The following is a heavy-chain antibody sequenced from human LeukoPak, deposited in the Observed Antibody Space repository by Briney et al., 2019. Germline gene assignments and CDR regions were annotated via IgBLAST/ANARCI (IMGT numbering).Heavy chain of an antibody. D-gene: IGHD3-10*01. J-gene: IGHJ4*01. Sequence: PGGSLRLSCAASGFTFSSFGMHWVRQAPGKGLEWVAGISNDGSNNYYADSVSGRFTVSRDNSKNTLYLLVNTLRGEDTAVYYCAKEMGSRSSLFYFDYWGQGTLLTVSS. V-gene: IGHV3-30*18. CDR1: GFTFSSFG. CDR2: ISNDGSNN. CDR3: AKEMGSRSSLFYFDY.